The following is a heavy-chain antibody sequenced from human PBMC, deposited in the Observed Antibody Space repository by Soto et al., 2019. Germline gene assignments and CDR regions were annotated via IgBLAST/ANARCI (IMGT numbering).Heavy chain of an antibody. CDR3: ARDNSGYDPYYFDY. Sequence: ASVKVSCKASGYTFTSYGISWVRQAPGQGLEWMGWISAYNGNTNYAQKLQGRVTMTTDTSTSTAYMELRSLRSDDTAVYYCARDNSGYDPYYFDYWGQGTLVTVSS. J-gene: IGHJ4*02. CDR2: ISAYNGNT. V-gene: IGHV1-18*01. CDR1: GYTFTSYG. D-gene: IGHD5-12*01.